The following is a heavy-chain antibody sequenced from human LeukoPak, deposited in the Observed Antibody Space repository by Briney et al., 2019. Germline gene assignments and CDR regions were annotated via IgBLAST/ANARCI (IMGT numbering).Heavy chain of an antibody. D-gene: IGHD3-16*01. CDR3: AGGGVLKSVDY. V-gene: IGHV4-59*11. Sequence: SETLSLTCTVSGGSIGSHSRTWIRQTPGKGLEWIGYVYNIGSTNYNPSLKSLVTTSVDTSKNQFSLRLSFVAAADTAVYYCAGGGVLKSVDYWGEGTLVAVSS. J-gene: IGHJ4*02. CDR1: GGSIGSHS. CDR2: VYNIGST.